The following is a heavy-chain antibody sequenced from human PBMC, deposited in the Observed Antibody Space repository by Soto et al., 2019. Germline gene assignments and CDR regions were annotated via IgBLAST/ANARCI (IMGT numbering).Heavy chain of an antibody. CDR3: ARVSWREKYGMDV. J-gene: IGHJ6*02. CDR1: GFTFSDSY. V-gene: IGHV3-11*01. CDR2: ITFSSNTV. Sequence: LRLSCAASGFTFSDSYMSWIRQAPGKGLEWISYITFSSNTVYYADSLKGRFTISRDNAKNSLYLQMNRLRAEDTAVYYCARVSWREKYGMDVRGQGTTVTVSS.